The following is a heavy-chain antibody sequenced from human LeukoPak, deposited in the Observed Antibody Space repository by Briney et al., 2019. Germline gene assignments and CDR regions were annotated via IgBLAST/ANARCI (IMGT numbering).Heavy chain of an antibody. Sequence: GGSLRLSCTASGFNVGSYFMSWVRQAPGKGLEWVSVIYIGEVTYYADSVGDRFIISRDTSKNTLYLQMNSLRAEDTAVYHCGRGDYHNYYMDVWGKGTTVTISS. CDR1: GFNVGSYF. CDR3: GRGDYHNYYMDV. V-gene: IGHV3-66*01. J-gene: IGHJ6*03. CDR2: IYIGEVT. D-gene: IGHD5-24*01.